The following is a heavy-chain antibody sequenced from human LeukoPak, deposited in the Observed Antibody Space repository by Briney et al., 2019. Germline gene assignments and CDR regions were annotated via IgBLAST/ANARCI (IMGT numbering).Heavy chain of an antibody. CDR3: AKTXXEYSSTWYYFDY. V-gene: IGHV4-34*01. J-gene: IGHJ4*02. D-gene: IGHD6-13*01. CDR1: GGSFSGYY. Sequence: SXPLSLTXAVYGGSFSGYYWSWIRPPPGKGVGWSGGINHSGSTNYNPTLKRRVTMSIDTSKKKVSLNLSEVTAADTAVDYCAKTXXEYSSTWYYFDYWGQGILVTVSS. CDR2: INHSGST.